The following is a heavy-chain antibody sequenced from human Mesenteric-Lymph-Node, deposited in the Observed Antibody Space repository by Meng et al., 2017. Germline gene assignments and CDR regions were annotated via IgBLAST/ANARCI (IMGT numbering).Heavy chain of an antibody. CDR2: ISAYNGNT. D-gene: IGHD3-22*01. V-gene: IGHV1-18*01. CDR3: ARRTRTYYYDSSGYYSGYFDY. CDR1: GYTFTIYG. Sequence: QVQRGESGAEVKKPGASGKVSCKDSGYTFTIYGISWVRQAPGQGLEWMGWISAYNGNTNYAQKLQGRVTMTTDTSTSTAYMELRSLRSDDTAVYYCARRTRTYYYDSSGYYSGYFDYWGQGTLVTVSS. J-gene: IGHJ4*02.